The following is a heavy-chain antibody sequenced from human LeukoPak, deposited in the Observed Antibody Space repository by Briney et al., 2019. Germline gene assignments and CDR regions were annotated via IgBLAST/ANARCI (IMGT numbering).Heavy chain of an antibody. CDR3: AKDVAYNGYFDY. CDR2: ISGGGGST. V-gene: IGHV3-23*01. CDR1: GFTFSSYA. Sequence: QPGGSLRLSCAASGFTFSSYAMSWVRQAPGKGLEWVSDISGGGGSTYYADSVKGRFTISRDNSKNTLYLQMNSLRAEDTAVYYCAKDVAYNGYFDYWGQGTLVTVSS. J-gene: IGHJ4*02. D-gene: IGHD1-1*01.